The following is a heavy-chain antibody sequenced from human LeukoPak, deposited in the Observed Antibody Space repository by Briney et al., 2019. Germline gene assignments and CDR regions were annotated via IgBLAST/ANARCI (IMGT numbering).Heavy chain of an antibody. CDR3: AKGLNLYDAFDI. CDR1: GFTFDDHA. Sequence: GRSLRLXCAASGFTFDDHAMHWVRQAPGKGLEWVSGISWNSGSIGYADSVKGRFTISRDNAKNSLYLQMNSLRAEDMALYYCAKGLNLYDAFDIWGQGTMVTVSS. V-gene: IGHV3-9*03. CDR2: ISWNSGSI. J-gene: IGHJ3*02. D-gene: IGHD1-14*01.